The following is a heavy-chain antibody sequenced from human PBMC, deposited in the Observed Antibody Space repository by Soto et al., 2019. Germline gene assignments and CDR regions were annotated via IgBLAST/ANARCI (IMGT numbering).Heavy chain of an antibody. Sequence: QVQLQESGPGLVKPSQTLSLTCTVSGGSISSGDYYWSWIRQPPGKGLECVGYIYYSGSTYYNPSLQRRVTTSVHTSTLHRSLTVSAVNAADTGVYYCASALSASVAIPLRHWGQGNLVTVSS. CDR1: GGSISSGDYY. D-gene: IGHD2-15*01. J-gene: IGHJ1*01. V-gene: IGHV4-30-4*01. CDR2: IYYSGST. CDR3: ASALSASVAIPLRH.